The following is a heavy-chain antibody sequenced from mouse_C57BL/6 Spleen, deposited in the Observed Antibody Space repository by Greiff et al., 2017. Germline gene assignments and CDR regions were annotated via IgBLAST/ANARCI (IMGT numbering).Heavy chain of an antibody. Sequence: VQLQQPGAELVKPGASVKMSCKASGYTFTSYWITWVKQRPGQGLEWIGDIYPGSGSTNYNEKFKSKATLTVDTSSSTAYMQLSSLTSEDSAVYYCARHYYDYGGYFDYWGQGTTLTVSS. J-gene: IGHJ2*01. CDR2: IYPGSGST. CDR3: ARHYYDYGGYFDY. D-gene: IGHD2-4*01. V-gene: IGHV1-55*01. CDR1: GYTFTSYW.